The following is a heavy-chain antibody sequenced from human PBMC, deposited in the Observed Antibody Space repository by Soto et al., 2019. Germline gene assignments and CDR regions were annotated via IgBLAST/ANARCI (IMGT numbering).Heavy chain of an antibody. CDR1: GFTFSNYW. D-gene: IGHD2-15*01. J-gene: IGHJ4*02. V-gene: IGHV3-7*01. CDR3: SRDVVVGAKALNY. CDR2: IKESGSEK. Sequence: PGGALRLFSAASGFTFSNYWMTWVRQAPGKGLERVANIKESGSEKHYVDSVKGRFTISRDNAKNSLYLQMNSLRVEDTAVYFCSRDVVVGAKALNYWGQGALVTVSS.